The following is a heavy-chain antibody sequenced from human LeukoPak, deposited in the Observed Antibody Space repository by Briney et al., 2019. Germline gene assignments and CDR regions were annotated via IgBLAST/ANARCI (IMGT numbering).Heavy chain of an antibody. CDR1: GFTFSSYE. D-gene: IGHD6-6*01. CDR2: ISSSGSTI. J-gene: IGHJ5*02. V-gene: IGHV3-48*03. CDR3: AKGRDSSSSSWFDP. Sequence: GGSLRLSCAASGFTFSSYEMNWVRQAPGKGLEWVSYISSSGSTIYYADSVKGRFTISRDNRKNSLYLQMNSLRAEDTALYYCAKGRDSSSSSWFDPWGQGTLVSVSS.